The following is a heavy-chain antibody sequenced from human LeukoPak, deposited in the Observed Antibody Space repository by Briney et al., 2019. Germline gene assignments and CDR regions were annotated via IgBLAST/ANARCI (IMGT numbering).Heavy chain of an antibody. Sequence: SETLSLTCTVSGGSISSSSYYWGWIRQPPGKGLEWIGSIYYSGSTYYNPSLKSRVTISVDTSKNQFSLKLSSVTAADTAVYYCARATMVRGVPFDYGGQGTLVTVSS. V-gene: IGHV4-39*01. CDR2: IYYSGST. J-gene: IGHJ4*02. CDR1: GGSISSSSYY. CDR3: ARATMVRGVPFDY. D-gene: IGHD3-10*01.